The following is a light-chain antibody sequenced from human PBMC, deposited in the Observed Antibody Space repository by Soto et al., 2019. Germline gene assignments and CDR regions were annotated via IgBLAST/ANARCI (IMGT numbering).Light chain of an antibody. CDR1: QSVSSN. Sequence: EIVMRQSPATLSVSPGERATLSCRASQSVSSNLAWYQQKPGQPPRLLIYGASTRATGIPGRFSGSGSGTEFTLIISSLQSEDFAVYYCQHYNNWPPRYSFGQGTKRENK. J-gene: IGKJ2*01. CDR3: QHYNNWPPRYS. CDR2: GAS. V-gene: IGKV3-15*01.